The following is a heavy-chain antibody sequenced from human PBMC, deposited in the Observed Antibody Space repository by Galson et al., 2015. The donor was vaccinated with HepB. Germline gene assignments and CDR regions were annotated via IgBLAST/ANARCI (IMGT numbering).Heavy chain of an antibody. J-gene: IGHJ4*02. Sequence: SETLSLTCTVSGASFTTYYWSWIRQPPGKGLEWIGYIYYNGITKYNPSLTSRVTLSVDTSKDQFSLRLSSVTAADTAVYYCARCNPADCSNPNCAPASFDYWGQGTQVTVSS. V-gene: IGHV4-59*01. CDR2: IYYNGIT. CDR1: GASFTTYY. CDR3: ARCNPADCSNPNCAPASFDY. D-gene: IGHD2-2*01.